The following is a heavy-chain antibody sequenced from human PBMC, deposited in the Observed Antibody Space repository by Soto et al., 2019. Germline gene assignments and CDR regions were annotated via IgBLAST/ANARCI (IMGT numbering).Heavy chain of an antibody. Sequence: EVQLLESGGGLVQPGGSLRLSCAASGFTFSSYAMSWVRQAPGKGLEWVSAISGSGGSTYYADSVKGRFTISRDNSKNTLYLQMDRLRAEDTAVYYCAKAYSVEGIAARCFDFWGQGTLVTVSS. CDR1: GFTFSSYA. CDR2: ISGSGGST. V-gene: IGHV3-23*01. J-gene: IGHJ4*02. CDR3: AKAYSVEGIAARCFDF. D-gene: IGHD6-6*01.